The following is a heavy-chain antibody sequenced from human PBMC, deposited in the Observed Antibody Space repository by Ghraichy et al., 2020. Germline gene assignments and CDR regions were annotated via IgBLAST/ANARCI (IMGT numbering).Heavy chain of an antibody. V-gene: IGHV4-34*01. J-gene: IGHJ5*02. D-gene: IGHD2-15*01. Sequence: SETLSLTCAVYGGSFSGYYWSWIRQPPGKGLEWIGEINHSGSTNYNPSLKSRVTISVDTSKNQFSLKLSSVTAADTAVYYCATRILQHCSGGSCHRTGPRFDPWGQGTLVTVSS. CDR1: GGSFSGYY. CDR2: INHSGST. CDR3: ATRILQHCSGGSCHRTGPRFDP.